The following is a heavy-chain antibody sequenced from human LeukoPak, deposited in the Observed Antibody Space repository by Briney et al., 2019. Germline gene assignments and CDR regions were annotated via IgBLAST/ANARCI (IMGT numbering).Heavy chain of an antibody. J-gene: IGHJ3*02. D-gene: IGHD5-12*01. CDR2: ISGSGGST. V-gene: IGHV3-23*01. CDR1: GSTFSSYA. Sequence: GGSLRLSCAASGSTFSSYAMSWVRQAPGKGLEWVSAISGSGGSTYYADSVKGRFTISRDNSKNTLYLQMNSLRAEDTAVYYCAKVRGYSGYDYLAAFDIWGQGTMVTVSS. CDR3: AKVRGYSGYDYLAAFDI.